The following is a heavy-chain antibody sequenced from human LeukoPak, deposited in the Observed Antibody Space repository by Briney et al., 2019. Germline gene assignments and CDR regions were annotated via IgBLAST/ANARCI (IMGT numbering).Heavy chain of an antibody. CDR1: GPTFSSYA. Sequence: PGGSLRLSCAAPGPTFSSYAMSWVRQAPGKGLEWVSSISGSGGSTYYADSVKGRFTISRDNSKNTLYLQMNSLRAEDTAVYYCAKDSTVSGSYYGMDVWGQGTTVTVSS. CDR3: AKDSTVSGSYYGMDV. D-gene: IGHD3-3*01. J-gene: IGHJ6*02. CDR2: ISGSGGST. V-gene: IGHV3-23*01.